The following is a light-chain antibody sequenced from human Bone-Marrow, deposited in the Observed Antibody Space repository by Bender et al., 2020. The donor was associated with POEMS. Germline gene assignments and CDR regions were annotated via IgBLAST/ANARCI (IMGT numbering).Light chain of an antibody. CDR1: SSDIGGYDY. CDR2: EVS. Sequence: QSALTQPASVSGSPGQSITISCTGTSSDIGGYDYVSWYQLHPDKAPKLMIYEVSNRPSGVSDRFSGSKSGNTASLTISGLQAEDEADYYFSSFSSSNTLVFGIGTKVTVL. J-gene: IGLJ1*01. V-gene: IGLV2-14*01. CDR3: SSFSSSNTLV.